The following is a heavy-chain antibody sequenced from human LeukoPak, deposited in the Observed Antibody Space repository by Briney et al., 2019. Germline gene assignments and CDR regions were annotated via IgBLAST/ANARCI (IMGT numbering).Heavy chain of an antibody. D-gene: IGHD6-13*01. J-gene: IGHJ6*03. CDR2: IKSTTDGGTT. Sequence: PGGSLRLSCAASGFTFSNAWMSWVRQAPGKGLEWVGRIKSTTDGGTTDYAAPVKGRFTISRDDSKNTLYLQMNSLKTEDTAVYYCTTDRRVSTYYYYYMDVWGKGTTVTVSS. CDR3: TTDRRVSTYYYYYMDV. CDR1: GFTFSNAW. V-gene: IGHV3-15*01.